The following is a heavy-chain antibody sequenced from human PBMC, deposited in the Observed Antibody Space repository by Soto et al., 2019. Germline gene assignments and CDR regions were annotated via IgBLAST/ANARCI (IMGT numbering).Heavy chain of an antibody. Sequence: PGGSLRLSCAASGFTFSDYYMSWIRQAPGKGLEWVSYISSSGSTIYYADSVKGRFTISRDNAKNSLYLQMNSLRAEDTAVYYCARDVGSSSWFEYYFDYWGQGTLVTVSS. CDR2: ISSSGSTI. D-gene: IGHD6-13*01. CDR3: ARDVGSSSWFEYYFDY. V-gene: IGHV3-11*01. CDR1: GFTFSDYY. J-gene: IGHJ4*02.